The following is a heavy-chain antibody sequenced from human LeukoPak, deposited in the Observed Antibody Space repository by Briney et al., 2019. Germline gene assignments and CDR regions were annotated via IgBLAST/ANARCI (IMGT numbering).Heavy chain of an antibody. Sequence: GGSLRLSCSASGFTFSSYGMHWVRQAPGKGPVWVAFIRYDGSDKYYAESVKGRFTISRDNSKNTLYLQMNSLRTEDTAVYYCAGSEPYKYGLDYWGQGTLVTVSS. CDR2: IRYDGSDK. V-gene: IGHV3-30*02. D-gene: IGHD5-18*01. J-gene: IGHJ4*02. CDR1: GFTFSSYG. CDR3: AGSEPYKYGLDY.